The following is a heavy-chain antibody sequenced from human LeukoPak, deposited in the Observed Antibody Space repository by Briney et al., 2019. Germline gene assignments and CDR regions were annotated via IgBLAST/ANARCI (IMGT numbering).Heavy chain of an antibody. CDR1: GYTFTTYG. J-gene: IGHJ5*02. CDR3: ARKFSLNNGWGYNWFDL. V-gene: IGHV1-8*03. Sequence: ASVKVSCKASGYTFTTYGINWVRQATGQGLEWMGWMNPNTGNTGCAQKFLGRVTITRNTSISTAYMELSSLRSEDTAVYYCARKFSLNNGWGYNWFDLWGQGSLVTVSS. D-gene: IGHD6-19*01. CDR2: MNPNTGNT.